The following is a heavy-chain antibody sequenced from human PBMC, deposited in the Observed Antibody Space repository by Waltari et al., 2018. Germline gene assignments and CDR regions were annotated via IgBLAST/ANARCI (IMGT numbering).Heavy chain of an antibody. CDR2: IGYDGNT. CDR3: ARAPITVVPGTQKGGMDV. CDR1: YR. D-gene: IGHD3-3*01. Sequence: YRWNWIRQSPPKGLEWIGQIGYDGNTVYNPSLRGRVVIWMDTSKNQFSMTLTSVTAADTAVYYCARAPITVVPGTQKGGMDVWGHGTTVSVSS. V-gene: IGHV4-34*01. J-gene: IGHJ6*02.